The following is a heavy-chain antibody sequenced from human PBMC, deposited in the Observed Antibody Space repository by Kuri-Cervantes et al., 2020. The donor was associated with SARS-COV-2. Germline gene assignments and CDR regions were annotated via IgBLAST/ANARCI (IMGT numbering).Heavy chain of an antibody. J-gene: IGHJ4*02. CDR2: TYYRSKWYN. CDR1: GDSVSSNSAA. V-gene: IGHV6-1*01. D-gene: IGHD1-20*01. Sequence: SQTLSLTCAISGDSVSSNSAAWNWIRQSPSRGLEWLGRTYYRSKWYNDYAVSVKSRITINPDTSKNQFSPKLNSVTAADTAVYYCARRLYNWNDAGGRRFYYFDSWGQGILVTVSS. CDR3: ARRLYNWNDAGGRRFYYFDS.